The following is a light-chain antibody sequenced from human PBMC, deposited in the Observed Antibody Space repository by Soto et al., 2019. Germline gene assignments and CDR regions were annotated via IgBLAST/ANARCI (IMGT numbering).Light chain of an antibody. V-gene: IGKV3-11*01. CDR3: QQRSNWT. CDR2: DAS. J-gene: IGKJ1*01. Sequence: EIVLTQSPATLSLSPGERATLSCRASQSVSSYLAWYQQKPGQAPRLLIYDASNRATGIPARFNGSGSGTDFTLTISSLEPEDFAVYYCQQRSNWTFGQGTKVDI. CDR1: QSVSSY.